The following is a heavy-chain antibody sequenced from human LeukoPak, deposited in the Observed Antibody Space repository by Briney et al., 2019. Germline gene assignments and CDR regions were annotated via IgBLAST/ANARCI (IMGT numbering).Heavy chain of an antibody. J-gene: IGHJ4*02. CDR2: ISSSSRYI. CDR3: ARGPSTPFDY. V-gene: IGHV3-21*01. Sequence: GGSLRLSCAASGFTFSTYTMNWVRQAPGKGLEWISSISSSSRYIYYADSVKGRFTISRDNAKNLLYLQMNSLRAEDAAVYYCARGPSTPFDYWGQGTLVTVSS. D-gene: IGHD5/OR15-5a*01. CDR1: GFTFSTYT.